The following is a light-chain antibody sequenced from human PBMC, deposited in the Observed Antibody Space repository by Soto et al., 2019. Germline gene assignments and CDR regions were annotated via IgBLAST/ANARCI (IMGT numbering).Light chain of an antibody. CDR2: WAS. CDR3: QQYYSTPLT. CDR1: QSVLYSSNNENY. V-gene: IGKV4-1*01. J-gene: IGKJ1*01. Sequence: DIVMTQSPDSLAVSLGERATINCKSSQSVLYSSNNENYLAWYQQKPGQPPKLLIYWASSRESGVPDRFRGSGSGTDFTLTISSLQAEDEALYYCQQYYSTPLTFGKGTKVEIK.